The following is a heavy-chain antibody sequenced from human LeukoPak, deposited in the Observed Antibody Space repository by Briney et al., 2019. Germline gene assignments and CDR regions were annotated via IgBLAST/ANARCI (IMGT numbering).Heavy chain of an antibody. D-gene: IGHD4-17*01. V-gene: IGHV3-23*01. CDR3: ANPPTVTKTRFDP. CDR1: GFTFSSYA. Sequence: GGSLRLSCAAPGFTFSSYAMSWVRQAPGKGLEWVSDISGSGGNTYYADSVKGRFTISRDNSKNTLYLQMNSLRAEDTAVYYCANPPTVTKTRFDPWGQGTLVTVSS. CDR2: ISGSGGNT. J-gene: IGHJ5*02.